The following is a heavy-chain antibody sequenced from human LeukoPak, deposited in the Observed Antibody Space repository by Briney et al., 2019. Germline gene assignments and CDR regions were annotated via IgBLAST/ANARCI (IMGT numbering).Heavy chain of an antibody. Sequence: SVKVSCKASGGTFISYAISWVRQAPGQGLEWMGGIIPIFGTANYAQKFQGRVTITADESTSTAYMELSSLRSEDTAVYYCARDETYCGGDCYSWNWFDPWGQGTLVTVSS. J-gene: IGHJ5*02. V-gene: IGHV1-69*01. CDR2: IIPIFGTA. D-gene: IGHD2-21*02. CDR3: ARDETYCGGDCYSWNWFDP. CDR1: GGTFISYA.